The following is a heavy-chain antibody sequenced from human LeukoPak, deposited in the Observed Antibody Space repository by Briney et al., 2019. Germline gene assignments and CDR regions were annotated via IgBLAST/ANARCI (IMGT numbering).Heavy chain of an antibody. V-gene: IGHV4-34*01. Sequence: KASETLSLTCAVYGGSFSGYYWSWIRQPPGKGLEWIGEINHSGSTNYNPSLKSRVTISVDTSKNQFSLKLSSVTAADTAVYYCARGNPNSYGYWELDYWGQGTLVTVSS. CDR3: ARGNPNSYGYWELDY. D-gene: IGHD5-18*01. J-gene: IGHJ4*02. CDR1: GGSFSGYY. CDR2: INHSGST.